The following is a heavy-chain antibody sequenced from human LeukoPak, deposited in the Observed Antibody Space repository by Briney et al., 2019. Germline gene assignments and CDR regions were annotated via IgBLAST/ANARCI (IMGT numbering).Heavy chain of an antibody. D-gene: IGHD6-13*01. CDR2: IYSGGST. Sequence: GGSLRLSCAASEFSVGSNYMTWVRQAPGKGLEWVSLIYSGGSTYYADSVKGRFTISRDNSKNTLYLQMNSLRAEDTAVYYCARAAIAAARIYYYMDVWGKGTTVTVSS. V-gene: IGHV3-66*01. CDR1: EFSVGSNY. CDR3: ARAAIAAARIYYYMDV. J-gene: IGHJ6*03.